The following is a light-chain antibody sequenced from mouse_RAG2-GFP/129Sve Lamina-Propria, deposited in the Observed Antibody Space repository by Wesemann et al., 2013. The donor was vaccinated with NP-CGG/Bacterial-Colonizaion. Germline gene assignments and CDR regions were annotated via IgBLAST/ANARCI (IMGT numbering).Light chain of an antibody. J-gene: IGKJ2*01. CDR1: QDVGTA. CDR2: GAS. V-gene: IGKV6-20*01. Sequence: IVMTQSHKFMSTSVGDRVSITCKASQDVGTAVAWYQQKPEQSPKLLIYGASNRYTGVPDRFTGSGSATDFTLTISSVQAEDLADYHCGQSYSYPYTFGGGDQAGNKT. CDR3: GQSYSYPYT.